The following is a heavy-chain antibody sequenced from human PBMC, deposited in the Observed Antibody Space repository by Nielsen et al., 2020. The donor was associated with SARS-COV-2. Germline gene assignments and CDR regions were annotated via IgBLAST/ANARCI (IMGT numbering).Heavy chain of an antibody. J-gene: IGHJ6*02. V-gene: IGHV3-23*01. CDR1: GFTFSSYA. Sequence: GESLKISCAASGFTFSSYAMSWVRQAPGKGLEWVSLISGGGVSTRYADSVKGRFTVSRDNSKNTLYLQMNSLRAEDTAVYHCAKLTYDDILTGYIRHDDYGMDVWGQGTTVTVSS. CDR2: ISGGGVST. CDR3: AKLTYDDILTGYIRHDDYGMDV. D-gene: IGHD3-9*01.